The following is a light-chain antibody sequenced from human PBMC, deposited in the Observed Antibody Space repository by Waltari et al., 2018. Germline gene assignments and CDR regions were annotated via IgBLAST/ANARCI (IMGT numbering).Light chain of an antibody. CDR1: QSISKY. Sequence: EIMLTQSPGTLSLSPGERATLSCRASQSISKYLAWYQHKPGQPPRLLIHDASSRATGIPDRFSGSGSGTDFSLTISRLEPEDFAVYYCQKYGSLPATFGQGTKVEIK. J-gene: IGKJ1*01. CDR3: QKYGSLPAT. V-gene: IGKV3-20*01. CDR2: DAS.